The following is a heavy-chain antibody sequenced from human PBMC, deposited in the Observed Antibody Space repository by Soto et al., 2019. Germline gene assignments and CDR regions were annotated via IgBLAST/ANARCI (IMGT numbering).Heavy chain of an antibody. V-gene: IGHV3-30-3*01. J-gene: IGHJ6*02. CDR3: ARGYDFWSGYYYPYGMDV. D-gene: IGHD3-3*01. CDR1: GSTFSSYA. CDR2: ISYDGSNK. Sequence: GGSLRLSCAASGSTFSSYAMHWVRQAPGKGLEWVAVISYDGSNKNYADSVKGRFTISRDNSKNTLYLQMNSLRAEDTAVYYCARGYDFWSGYYYPYGMDVWGQGTTVTVS.